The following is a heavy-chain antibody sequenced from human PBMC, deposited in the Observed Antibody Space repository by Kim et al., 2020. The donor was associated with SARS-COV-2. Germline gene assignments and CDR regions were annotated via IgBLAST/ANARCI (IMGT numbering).Heavy chain of an antibody. J-gene: IGHJ4*02. CDR1: GFTFSDYQ. Sequence: GGSLRLSCAASGFTFSDYQMSWIRQAPGKGLEWVSYISSSSSYTNYADSVKGRFTISRDNAKNSLYLQMNSLRAEDTAVYYCARDWGYSSPRFDYWGQGTLVTVSP. CDR3: ARDWGYSSPRFDY. CDR2: ISSSSSYT. D-gene: IGHD6-19*01. V-gene: IGHV3-11*05.